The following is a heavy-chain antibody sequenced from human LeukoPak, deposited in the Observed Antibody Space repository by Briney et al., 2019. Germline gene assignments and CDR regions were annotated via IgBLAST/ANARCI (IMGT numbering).Heavy chain of an antibody. CDR1: GYTFTGYY. CDR3: ARSFSVNAFDI. V-gene: IGHV1-18*04. Sequence: ASVKVSCKASGYTFTGYYMHWVRQAPGQGLEWMGWINPYNDNTNYAQNLQGRVTMTTDTSTSTAYMELRSLRSDDTAVYYCARSFSVNAFDIWGQGTMVTVSS. CDR2: INPYNDNT. J-gene: IGHJ3*02. D-gene: IGHD2/OR15-2a*01.